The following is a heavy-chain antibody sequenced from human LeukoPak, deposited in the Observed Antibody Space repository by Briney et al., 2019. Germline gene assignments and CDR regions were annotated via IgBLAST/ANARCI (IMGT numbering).Heavy chain of an antibody. V-gene: IGHV3-21*01. D-gene: IGHD3-10*01. CDR3: ARGYYGSGSYFDY. Sequence: GGSLRLSCAASGFTFSSYEMNWVRQAPGKGLEWVSSISSSSSYIYYADSVKGRFTISRDNAKNSLYLQMNSLRAEDTAVYYCARGYYGSGSYFDYWGQGTLVTVSS. J-gene: IGHJ4*02. CDR2: ISSSSSYI. CDR1: GFTFSSYE.